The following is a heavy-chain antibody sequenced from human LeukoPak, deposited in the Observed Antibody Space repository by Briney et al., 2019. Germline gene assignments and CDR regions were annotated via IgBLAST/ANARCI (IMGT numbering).Heavy chain of an antibody. Sequence: ASVKVSCKASGYTFTSYGISWVRQAPGQGLEWMGWISAYSGNTNYAQKLQGRVTMTTDTSTSTAYVELRSLRSDDTAVYYCARVAYDSSGYHDYWGQGTLVTVSS. J-gene: IGHJ4*02. V-gene: IGHV1-18*01. CDR2: ISAYSGNT. CDR1: GYTFTSYG. D-gene: IGHD3-22*01. CDR3: ARVAYDSSGYHDY.